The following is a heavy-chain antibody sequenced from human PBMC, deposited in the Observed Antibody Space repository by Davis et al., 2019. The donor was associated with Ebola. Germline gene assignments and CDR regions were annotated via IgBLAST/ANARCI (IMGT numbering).Heavy chain of an antibody. D-gene: IGHD1-7*01. CDR2: ISYDGSNK. V-gene: IGHV3-30-3*01. CDR3: ARDVAGTIGY. CDR1: GFTFSSYA. Sequence: PGGSLRLSCAASGFTFSSYAMHWVRQAPGKGLEWVAVISYDGSNKYYADSVKGRFTISRDNSKNTLYLQMNSLRAGDTAVYYCARDVAGTIGYWGQGTLVTVSS. J-gene: IGHJ4*02.